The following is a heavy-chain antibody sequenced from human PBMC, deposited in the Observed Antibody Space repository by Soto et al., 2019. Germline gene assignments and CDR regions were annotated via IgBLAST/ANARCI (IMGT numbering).Heavy chain of an antibody. J-gene: IGHJ4*02. CDR2: ISAYNGNT. V-gene: IGHV1-18*01. D-gene: IGHD3-9*01. CDR1: GYTFTSYG. CDR3: ARVRYDILTGYYPNPVDY. Sequence: ASVKVSCKASGYTFTSYGISWVRQPPGQGLEWMGWISAYNGNTNYAQKLQGRVTMTTDTSTSTAYMELRSLRSDDTAVYYCARVRYDILTGYYPNPVDYWGQGTLVTVSS.